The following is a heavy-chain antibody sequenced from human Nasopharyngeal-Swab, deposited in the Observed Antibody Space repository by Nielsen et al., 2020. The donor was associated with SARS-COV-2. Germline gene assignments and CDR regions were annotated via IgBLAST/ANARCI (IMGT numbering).Heavy chain of an antibody. J-gene: IGHJ2*01. CDR1: GYSFSSYG. V-gene: IGHV1-18*01. CDR2: ISPYNGNT. CDR3: ARKLGAPRAWYFDL. Sequence: APVKVSCKASGYSFSSYGIGWVRQAPGQGLEWMGWISPYNGNTNYAQKFQGRVTVTTDTSTSTAYLHVRSLRSDDTAIYYCARKLGAPRAWYFDLWGRGTPVTVSS. D-gene: IGHD1-26*01.